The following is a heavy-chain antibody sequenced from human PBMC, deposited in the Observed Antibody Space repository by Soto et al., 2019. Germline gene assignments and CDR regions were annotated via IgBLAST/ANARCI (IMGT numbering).Heavy chain of an antibody. CDR3: ATSYYYDSSGYPPDY. CDR1: AYNFTIYY. V-gene: IGHV5-51*01. Sequence: GKCRKIDRNPSAYNFTIYYIRYRRQVAGKSRAGMEILYPGDSDTRYSPSFQGQVTISADKSISTAYLQWSSLKASDTAMYYCATSYYYDSSGYPPDYWGQGNLVTVS. D-gene: IGHD3-22*01. J-gene: IGHJ4*02. CDR2: LYPGDSDT.